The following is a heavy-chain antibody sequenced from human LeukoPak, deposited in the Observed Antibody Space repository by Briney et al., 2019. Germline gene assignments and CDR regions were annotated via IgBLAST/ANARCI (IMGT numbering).Heavy chain of an antibody. CDR2: INPNSGGT. CDR1: GYTFTGYY. V-gene: IGHV1-2*02. Sequence: ASVKVSCKASGYTFTGYYMHWVRQAPGQGLEWMGWINPNSGGTNYAQKFQGRVTMTRDTSISTAYMELSRLRSDDTAVYYCARGGYCSSTSCCRRNWFDPWGQGTLVTVSS. J-gene: IGHJ5*02. D-gene: IGHD2-2*01. CDR3: ARGGYCSSTSCCRRNWFDP.